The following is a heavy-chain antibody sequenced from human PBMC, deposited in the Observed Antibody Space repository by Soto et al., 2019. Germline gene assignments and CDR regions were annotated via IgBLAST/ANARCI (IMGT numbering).Heavy chain of an antibody. D-gene: IGHD6-13*01. J-gene: IGHJ4*02. Sequence: QVQLVQSGAEVKKPGASVKVSCKASGYTFTSYGISGVRQAPGQGLEWMGWISAYNGNTNYAQKLQGRVTMTTDTSTSKAYMELRSLRSDDTAVYYCARVAALSSSWYSAHFPRLYYFDYWGQGTLVTVAS. V-gene: IGHV1-18*01. CDR3: ARVAALSSSWYSAHFPRLYYFDY. CDR1: GYTFTSYG. CDR2: ISAYNGNT.